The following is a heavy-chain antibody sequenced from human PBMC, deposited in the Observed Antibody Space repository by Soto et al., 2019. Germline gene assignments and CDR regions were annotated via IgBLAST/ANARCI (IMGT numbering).Heavy chain of an antibody. V-gene: IGHV3-23*01. CDR2: ISGSGGST. CDR3: AKTQSPRVTSSLDS. J-gene: IGHJ4*02. CDR1: GFTFSSYA. Sequence: GGSLRLSCAASGFTFSSYAMSWVRQAPGKGLEWVSAISGSGGSTYYADSVKGRFTISRDNSKNTLYLQMNSLRAEDTAVYYCAKTQSPRVTSSLDSWGQGTLVTVSS. D-gene: IGHD4-4*01.